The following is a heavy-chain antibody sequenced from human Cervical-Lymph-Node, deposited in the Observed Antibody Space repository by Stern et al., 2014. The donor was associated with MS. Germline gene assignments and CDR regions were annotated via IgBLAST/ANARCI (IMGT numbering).Heavy chain of an antibody. CDR2: LYPGDSDT. J-gene: IGHJ4*02. D-gene: IGHD1-1*01. Sequence: EVQLEESGAEVKKPGESLKISCKGSGYSFTSYWIGWVRQMPGKRLEWMGILYPGDSDTRYSPSFQGQVTISADKSISTAYLQWSSLKASDTAMYYCASPQGTGTTSDPWSFDYWGQGTLVTVSS. CDR3: ASPQGTGTTSDPWSFDY. CDR1: GYSFTSYW. V-gene: IGHV5-51*01.